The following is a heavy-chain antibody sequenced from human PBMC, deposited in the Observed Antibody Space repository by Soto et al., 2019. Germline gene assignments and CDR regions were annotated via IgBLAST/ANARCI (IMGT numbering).Heavy chain of an antibody. CDR3: ARGAVAGPYYFDY. CDR2: INAGNGNT. CDR1: GYTFTSYA. J-gene: IGHJ4*02. Sequence: QVQLVQSGAEVKKPGASVKVSCKASGYTFTSYAMHWVRQAPGQRLEWMGWINAGNGNTKYSQKFQGRVTITRDTSASTAYMKLSSLRSEDTAVYYCARGAVAGPYYFDYWGQGTLVTVSS. D-gene: IGHD6-19*01. V-gene: IGHV1-3*01.